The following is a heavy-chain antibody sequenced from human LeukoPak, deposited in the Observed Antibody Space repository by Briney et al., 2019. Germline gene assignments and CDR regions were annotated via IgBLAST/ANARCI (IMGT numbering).Heavy chain of an antibody. CDR2: ISSSSYI. D-gene: IGHD5-12*01. J-gene: IGHJ4*02. CDR1: GFIVSSNY. CDR3: ARGGYSGIY. Sequence: GGSLRLSCAASGFIVSSNYMSWVRQAPGKGLEWVSSISSSSYIYYADSVKGRFTISRDNAKNSLYLQMNSLGAEDTAVYYCARGGYSGIYWGQGTLVTVSS. V-gene: IGHV3-69-1*01.